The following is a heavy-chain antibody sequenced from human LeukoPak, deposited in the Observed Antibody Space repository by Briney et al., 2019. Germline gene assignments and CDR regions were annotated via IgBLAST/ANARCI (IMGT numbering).Heavy chain of an antibody. CDR1: GFTFSGYA. Sequence: PGGSLRLSCAASGFTFSGYAMHWVRQAPGKGLEYVSAISSSGDNTYYANSVKGRFTISRDNSKNTLYLQMASLRGEDTAVYYCARAPREGFSGSYHDYWGQGTLVTVSS. CDR2: ISSSGDNT. V-gene: IGHV3-64*01. D-gene: IGHD1-26*01. J-gene: IGHJ4*02. CDR3: ARAPREGFSGSYHDY.